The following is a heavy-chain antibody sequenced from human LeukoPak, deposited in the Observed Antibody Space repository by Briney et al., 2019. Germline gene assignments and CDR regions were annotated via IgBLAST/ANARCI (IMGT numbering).Heavy chain of an antibody. CDR2: ISSSSGYT. V-gene: IGHV3-11*05. CDR3: ARDARSGWLALDY. D-gene: IGHD6-19*01. CDR1: GFTFSDYY. Sequence: GGSLRLSCAASGFTFSDYYMTWIRQAPGRGLEWVSYISSSSGYTNYADSVKGRFTISTDNAKHSLYLQMNSLRAEDTAVYYCARDARSGWLALDYWGQGTLVTVSS. J-gene: IGHJ4*02.